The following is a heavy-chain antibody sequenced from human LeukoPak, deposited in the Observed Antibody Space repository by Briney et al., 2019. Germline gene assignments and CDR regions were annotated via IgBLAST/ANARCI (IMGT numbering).Heavy chain of an antibody. Sequence: GASVKVSCKASGYTFTSYDINWVRQATGQGLEWMGWMNPNSGNTGYAQKFQGRVTMTRNTSISTAYMELSSPRSEDTTVYYCARVESGRPTDNWFDPWGQGTLVTVSS. CDR1: GYTFTSYD. D-gene: IGHD6-25*01. J-gene: IGHJ5*02. V-gene: IGHV1-8*01. CDR2: MNPNSGNT. CDR3: ARVESGRPTDNWFDP.